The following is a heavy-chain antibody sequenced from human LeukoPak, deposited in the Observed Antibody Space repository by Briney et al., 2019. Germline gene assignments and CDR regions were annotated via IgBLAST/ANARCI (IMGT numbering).Heavy chain of an antibody. CDR3: ARAGDIVAPVY. CDR2: ISYDGSNK. Sequence: PGGSLRLSCAASGFTFSSNGMHWVRQAPGKGLEWVAVISYDGSNKYYADSVKGRFTISRDNSKNTLYLQMNSLRAEDTAVYYCARAGDIVAPVYWGQGTLVTVSS. J-gene: IGHJ4*02. V-gene: IGHV3-30*03. CDR1: GFTFSSNG. D-gene: IGHD5-12*01.